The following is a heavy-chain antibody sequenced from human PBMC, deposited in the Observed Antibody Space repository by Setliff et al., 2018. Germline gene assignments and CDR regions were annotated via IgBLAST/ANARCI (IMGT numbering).Heavy chain of an antibody. V-gene: IGHV3-21*01. CDR1: GFTFSNYY. CDR2: ISSSGSYI. D-gene: IGHD3-22*01. J-gene: IGHJ3*02. CDR3: ARDSTDYYDSSGYYYGPRDNDAFDI. Sequence: PGGSLRLSCAASGFTFSNYYMTWIRQAPGKGLEWVSGISSSGSYIYYADSVKGRFTISRDNAKNSLYLQMSSLRAEDTAVYYCARDSTDYYDSSGYYYGPRDNDAFDIWGQGTMVTVSS.